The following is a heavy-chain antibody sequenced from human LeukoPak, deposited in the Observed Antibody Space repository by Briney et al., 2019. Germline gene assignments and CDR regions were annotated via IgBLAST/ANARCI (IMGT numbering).Heavy chain of an antibody. J-gene: IGHJ6*03. V-gene: IGHV3-11*04. CDR2: ISSSGSTI. D-gene: IGHD6-19*01. Sequence: GGSLRLSCAASGFTFSDYYMSWIRQAPGKGLEWVSYISSSGSTIYYADSVKGRFTISRDNAKNSLYLQMNSLRAEGTAVYYCARDSSMYSSGWPDYYYYMDVWGKGTTVTVSS. CDR3: ARDSSMYSSGWPDYYYYMDV. CDR1: GFTFSDYY.